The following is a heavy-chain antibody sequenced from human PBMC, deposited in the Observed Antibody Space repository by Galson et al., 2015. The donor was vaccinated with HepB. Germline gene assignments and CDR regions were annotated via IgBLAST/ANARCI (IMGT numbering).Heavy chain of an antibody. CDR3: ARDKQGDYYYYYYYMDV. CDR2: INPNSGGT. V-gene: IGHV1-2*06. Sequence: VKVSCKASGYTFTGYYMHWVRQAPGQGLEWMGRINPNSGGTNYAQKFQGRVTMTRDTSISTAYMELSRLRSDDTAVYYCARDKQGDYYYYYYYMDVWGKGTTVTVSS. J-gene: IGHJ6*03. CDR1: GYTFTGYY.